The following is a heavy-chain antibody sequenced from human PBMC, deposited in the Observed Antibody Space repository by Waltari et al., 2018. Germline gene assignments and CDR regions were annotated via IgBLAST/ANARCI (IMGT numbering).Heavy chain of an antibody. J-gene: IGHJ4*02. CDR1: GFTVSTTH. Sequence: DVQLVESGGGLVHPVGSLRLSCASSGFTVSTTHMSWVRQAPGKGLEWGSSIYLAGSTYNADSVVGRFNISRDVSQNTLHLQMNNRRPEDTAVYYCSRARDEDTAMVFFDHWGQGTLVSVSS. CDR3: SRARDEDTAMVFFDH. V-gene: IGHV3-66*02. D-gene: IGHD5-18*01. CDR2: IYLAGST.